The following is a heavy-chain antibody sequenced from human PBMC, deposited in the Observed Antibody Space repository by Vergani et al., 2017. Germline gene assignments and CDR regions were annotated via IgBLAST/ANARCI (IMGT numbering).Heavy chain of an antibody. V-gene: IGHV4-38-2*01. CDR1: GYSISRGYY. J-gene: IGHJ3*02. CDR2: VFHSWSA. CDR3: ARQFWVSQGVGAFET. Sequence: QVQLQESGPGLVKPSETLSLTCRVSGYSISRGYYWGWIRQPPGKGLEGIATVFHSWSAYYNPSLRRRVTISVETSKNQFPLRLTTLTAADTAVYYCARQFWVSQGVGAFETWGRGTEVSVSS. D-gene: IGHD3-16*01.